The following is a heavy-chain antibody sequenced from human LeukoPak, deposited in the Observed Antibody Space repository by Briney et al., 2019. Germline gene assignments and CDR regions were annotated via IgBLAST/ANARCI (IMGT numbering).Heavy chain of an antibody. CDR2: IFYSGST. J-gene: IGHJ4*02. D-gene: IGHD1-14*01. Sequence: SETLSLTCTVSSGSISTSNYYWGWVRQPPGKALEWIVNIFYSGSTYYNPSLKSRVTISVDTSKNQFSLKLSSVTAADTAVYYCARRAIRKANFDYWGQGTLVTVSS. CDR1: SGSISTSNYY. CDR3: ARRAIRKANFDY. V-gene: IGHV4-39*07.